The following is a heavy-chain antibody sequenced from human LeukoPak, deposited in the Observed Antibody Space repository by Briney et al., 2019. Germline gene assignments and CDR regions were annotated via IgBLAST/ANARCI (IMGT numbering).Heavy chain of an antibody. V-gene: IGHV1-18*04. Sequence: ASVKVSCKASGYTFTSYGTSWVRQAPGQGLEWMGWISAYNGNTNYAQKLQGRVTMTTDTSTSTAYMELRSLRSDDTAVYYCARDRDMITFGGVIADYWGQGTLVTVSS. D-gene: IGHD3-16*02. CDR2: ISAYNGNT. J-gene: IGHJ4*02. CDR3: ARDRDMITFGGVIADY. CDR1: GYTFTSYG.